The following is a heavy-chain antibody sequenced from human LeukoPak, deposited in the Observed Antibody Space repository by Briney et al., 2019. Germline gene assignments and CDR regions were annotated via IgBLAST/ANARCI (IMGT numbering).Heavy chain of an antibody. D-gene: IGHD6-13*01. CDR2: INHSGST. CDR1: GGSFSGYY. J-gene: IGHJ5*02. Sequence: PSETLSLTCAVYGGSFSGYYWSWIRQPPGKGLEWIGEINHSGSTNYNPSLKSRVTISVDTSKNQFSLKLSSVTAADTAVYYCARVFSSSWYGGGSFDPWGQGTLVTVSS. CDR3: ARVFSSSWYGGGSFDP. V-gene: IGHV4-34*01.